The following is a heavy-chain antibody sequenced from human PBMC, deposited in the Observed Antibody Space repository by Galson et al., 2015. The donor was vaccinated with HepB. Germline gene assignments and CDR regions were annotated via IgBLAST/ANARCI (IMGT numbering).Heavy chain of an antibody. V-gene: IGHV3-7*03. D-gene: IGHD3-22*01. J-gene: IGHJ6*02. Sequence: SLRLSCAASGFTFSSYWMSWVRQAPGKGLEWVANIKQDGSEKYYVDSVKGRFTISRDNAKNSLYLQMNSLRAEDTAVYYCARVGGGYYYDSSGYYSYYYYGMDVWGQGTTVTVSS. CDR1: GFTFSSYW. CDR3: ARVGGGYYYDSSGYYSYYYYGMDV. CDR2: IKQDGSEK.